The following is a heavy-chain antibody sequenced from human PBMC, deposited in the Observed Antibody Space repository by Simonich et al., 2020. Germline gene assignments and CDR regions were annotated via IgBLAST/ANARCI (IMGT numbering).Heavy chain of an antibody. CDR2: INPNRGGT. CDR3: ARNGLVGILKAFDI. J-gene: IGHJ3*02. V-gene: IGHV1-2*02. CDR1: GYTFTGYY. D-gene: IGHD2-21*01. Sequence: QVQLVQSGAEVKKPGASVKVSCKASGYTFTGYYMHWVRQAPGQGLEGRGWINPNRGGTNYAQKFQGRVTRTRDTSISTAYMELSRLRSDDTAVYYCARNGLVGILKAFDIWGQGTMVTVSS.